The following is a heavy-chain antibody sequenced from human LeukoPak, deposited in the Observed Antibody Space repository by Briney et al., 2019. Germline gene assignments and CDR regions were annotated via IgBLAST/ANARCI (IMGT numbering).Heavy chain of an antibody. D-gene: IGHD6-19*01. J-gene: IGHJ4*02. V-gene: IGHV4-34*01. CDR3: ARVSMAGSFDY. CDR2: INHSGST. Sequence: SETLSLTCAVYGGSFSAYYWSWIRQPPGKGLEWIGEINHSGSTNYNPSLKSRVTISVDTSKNQFSLKLSSVTAADTAVYYCARVSMAGSFDYWGQGTLVTVSS. CDR1: GGSFSAYY.